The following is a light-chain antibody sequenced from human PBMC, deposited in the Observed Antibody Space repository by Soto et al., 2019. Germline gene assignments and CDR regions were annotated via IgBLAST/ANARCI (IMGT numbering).Light chain of an antibody. J-gene: IGKJ1*01. CDR3: HHFGSSPET. V-gene: IGKV1-5*03. CDR1: QHISTW. Sequence: DIQMTQSPSTPSASVGDRVAITCRASQHISTWLAWYQQKPGKAPNLLIYKASSLESGVPSRFSGSGSGTDFTLTISTLEPDDFAVYYCHHFGSSPETFGQGTKVE. CDR2: KAS.